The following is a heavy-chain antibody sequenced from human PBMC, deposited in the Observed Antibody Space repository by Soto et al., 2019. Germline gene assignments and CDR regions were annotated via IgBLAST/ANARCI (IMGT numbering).Heavy chain of an antibody. Sequence: SETLSLTCSVSGGSTSSDNYWSWILQPPWKGLEWIGHIYYSGNTDYNPSLKSRLAISIDTSKNQFSLKLSSVTAADTAVYFCAREGGESSDGLYYFDSWGQGPLITVSS. CDR2: IYYSGNT. CDR1: GGSTSSDNY. CDR3: AREGGESSDGLYYFDS. J-gene: IGHJ4*02. D-gene: IGHD3-16*01. V-gene: IGHV4-30-4*01.